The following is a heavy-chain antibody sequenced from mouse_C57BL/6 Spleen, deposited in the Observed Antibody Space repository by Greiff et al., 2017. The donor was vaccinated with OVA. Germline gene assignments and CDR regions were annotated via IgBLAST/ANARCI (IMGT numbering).Heavy chain of an antibody. V-gene: IGHV5-12*01. Sequence: EVKLVESGGGLVQPGGSLKLSCAASGFTLSDYYMYWVRQTPEKRLEWVAYISNGGGSTYYPDTVKGRFTISRDNAKNTLYLQMSRLKSEDTAMYYCARHGAMDYWGQGTSVTVSS. CDR2: ISNGGGST. CDR1: GFTLSDYY. CDR3: ARHGAMDY. J-gene: IGHJ4*01.